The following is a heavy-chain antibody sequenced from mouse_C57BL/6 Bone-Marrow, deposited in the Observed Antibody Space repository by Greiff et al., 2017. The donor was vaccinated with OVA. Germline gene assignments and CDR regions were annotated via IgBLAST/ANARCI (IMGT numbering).Heavy chain of an antibody. Sequence: QSGPGLVKPSQSLSLTCSVTGYSITSGYYWNWIRQFPGNKLEWMGYISYDGSNNYNPSLKNRISITRDTSKNQFFLKLNSVTTEDTATYYCARDLPDYWGQGTLVTVSA. V-gene: IGHV3-6*01. CDR1: GYSITSGYY. J-gene: IGHJ3*01. CDR3: ARDLPDY. CDR2: ISYDGSN.